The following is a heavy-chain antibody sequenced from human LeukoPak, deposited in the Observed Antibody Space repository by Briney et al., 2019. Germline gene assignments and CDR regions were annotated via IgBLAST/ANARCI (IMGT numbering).Heavy chain of an antibody. V-gene: IGHV3-53*01. CDR2: IYSGGSA. J-gene: IGHJ6*02. CDR3: ARHSAYHYAMDV. CDR1: GFSVSNNY. Sequence: PGGSLRLSCAASGFSVSNNYMGWVRQAPGKGLEWVSVIYSGGSAHYADSVKGRFTVSRDNSKNTLYVQMNSLRAEDTAVYYCARHSAYHYAMDVWGQGTTVTVSS.